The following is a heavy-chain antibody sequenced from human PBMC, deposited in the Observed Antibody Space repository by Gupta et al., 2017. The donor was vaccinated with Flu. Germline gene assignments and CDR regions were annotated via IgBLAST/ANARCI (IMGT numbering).Heavy chain of an antibody. CDR1: GFSFSNYG. CDR3: AKDWRWNNNNFGMNV. D-gene: IGHD3-3*01. Sequence: QERVVESGGGVVQPGGSLSLSCAASGFSFSNYGMHWVRQAPGKGLEWVALISHDGSNYYHSDSVKGRFTISRDNSKNTQYLQMSRLRTEDTAVYYCAKDWRWNNNNFGMNVWGQGTTVTVSS. V-gene: IGHV3-30*18. J-gene: IGHJ6*02. CDR2: ISHDGSNY.